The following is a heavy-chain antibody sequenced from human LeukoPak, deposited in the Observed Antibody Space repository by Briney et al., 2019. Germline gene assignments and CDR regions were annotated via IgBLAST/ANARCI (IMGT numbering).Heavy chain of an antibody. J-gene: IGHJ4*02. CDR1: VYTFTSDY. D-gene: IGHD2-15*01. CDR2: INTSGGST. V-gene: IGHV1-46*01. Sequence: GASVKVSSKASVYTFTSDYMHWGRQAPGHGLEWMGIINTSGGSTSSAHKFQGRVTMTRDTSTSTDYMELSSLRAEDTAVYYCAREIIVVVVAATRSFDYWGQGTLVTVSS. CDR3: AREIIVVVVAATRSFDY.